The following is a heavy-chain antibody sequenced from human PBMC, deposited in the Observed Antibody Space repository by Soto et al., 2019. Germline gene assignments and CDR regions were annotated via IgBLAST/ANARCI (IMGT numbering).Heavy chain of an antibody. Sequence: ASLRLACAASGFTLSTYAMSWVRQAPGKGLEWVSAISGSGGSTYYADSLNGRFTISRDNSINMLYLQMNNLRTEDTAVYYCAHPRGYGVFDAYDIWGQGAMVTVSS. D-gene: IGHD4-17*01. CDR3: AHPRGYGVFDAYDI. CDR1: GFTLSTYA. CDR2: ISGSGGST. V-gene: IGHV3-23*01. J-gene: IGHJ3*02.